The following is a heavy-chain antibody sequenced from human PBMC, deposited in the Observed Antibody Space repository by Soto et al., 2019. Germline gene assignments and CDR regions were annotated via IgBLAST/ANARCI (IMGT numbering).Heavy chain of an antibody. CDR1: GASVSSAEYY. CDR3: ARALILRFFGGLDF. D-gene: IGHD3-3*01. Sequence: QVELQESGPGLVRPSQTLSLTCTVSGASVSSAEYYWSWIRQPPGKGLEWIGYISYSGSTSYNPSLESRVTISRDPSNNQFYLSLTSVTAADTAVYYCARALILRFFGGLDFWGQGTLVTVSS. V-gene: IGHV4-30-4*01. CDR2: ISYSGST. J-gene: IGHJ4*02.